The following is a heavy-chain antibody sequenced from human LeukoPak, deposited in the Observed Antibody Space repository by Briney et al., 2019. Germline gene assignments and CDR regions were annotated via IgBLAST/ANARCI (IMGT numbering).Heavy chain of an antibody. Sequence: PGGSLRLSCAASGMIFNNHWMPWVRHAPGKGLVWVARINKDGRSTTYADSVKGRFTISRDNAKNTLSLQMNSLRAEDTALYYCVRDVRGIGQDYYYMDVWGKGTTVTVSS. D-gene: IGHD3/OR15-3a*01. CDR1: GMIFNNHW. J-gene: IGHJ6*03. CDR3: VRDVRGIGQDYYYMDV. V-gene: IGHV3-74*01. CDR2: INKDGRST.